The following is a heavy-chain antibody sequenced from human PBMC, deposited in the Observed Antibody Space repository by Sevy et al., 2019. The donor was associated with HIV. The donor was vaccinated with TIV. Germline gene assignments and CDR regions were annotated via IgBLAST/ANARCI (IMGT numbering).Heavy chain of an antibody. V-gene: IGHV3-30-3*01. D-gene: IGHD1-26*01. J-gene: IGHJ4*01. CDR3: ARDGGYSVKWYPLY. CDR1: GFAFSTHA. Sequence: GGSLRLSCAASGFAFSTHAMHWVRQAPGKGLEWVAVISYDGTKTFYAASVEGRFTISRDNSKNMLSLQINSLRPEDTAVYYCARDGGYSVKWYPLYWGHGTLVTVSS. CDR2: ISYDGTKT.